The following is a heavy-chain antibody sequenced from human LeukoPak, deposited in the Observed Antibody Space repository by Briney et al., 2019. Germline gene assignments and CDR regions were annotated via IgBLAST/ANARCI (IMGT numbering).Heavy chain of an antibody. J-gene: IGHJ2*01. CDR2: IYYSGST. CDR1: GGSISSSSYY. V-gene: IGHV4-39*01. Sequence: SETLSLTCTVSGGSISSSSYYWGWIRQPPGKGLEWIGSIYYSGSTYYNPSLKSRVTISVDTSKNQFSLKLSSVTAADTAVYYCARQGSPSITIFGVVIIPHWYFDLWGRGNLVTVSS. CDR3: ARQGSPSITIFGVVIIPHWYFDL. D-gene: IGHD3-3*01.